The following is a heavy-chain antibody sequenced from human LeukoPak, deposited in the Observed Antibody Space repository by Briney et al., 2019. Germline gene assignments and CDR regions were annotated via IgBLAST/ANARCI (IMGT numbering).Heavy chain of an antibody. CDR2: INPNSGGT. CDR1: GYTFTGYY. J-gene: IGHJ4*02. V-gene: IGHV1-2*02. CDR3: ARDLVAVAGKAIDY. D-gene: IGHD6-19*01. Sequence: ASVKVSCKASGYTFTGYYMHWVRQAPGQGLEWMGWINPNSGGTNYAQKLQGRVTMTRDTSISTAYMELSRLRSDDTAVYYCARDLVAVAGKAIDYWGQGTLVTVSS.